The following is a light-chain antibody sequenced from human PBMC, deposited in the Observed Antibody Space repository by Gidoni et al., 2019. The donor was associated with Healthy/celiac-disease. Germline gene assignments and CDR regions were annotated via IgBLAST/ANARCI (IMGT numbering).Light chain of an antibody. CDR1: QGISSW. CDR2: DAS. V-gene: IGKV1-5*01. CDR3: QQYNSYSPYT. Sequence: DIQMTQSPSTLSASVGDRVTITCRASQGISSWLAWYQQKTGKSPKLLIYDASSLESGVPSRFSGSGSGTEFTLTISSLQPDDFATYYCQQYNSYSPYTFGQGTKLEIK. J-gene: IGKJ2*01.